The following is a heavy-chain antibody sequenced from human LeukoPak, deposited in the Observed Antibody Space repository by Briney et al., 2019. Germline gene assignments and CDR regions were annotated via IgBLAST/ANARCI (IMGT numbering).Heavy chain of an antibody. CDR2: IRYDGSNK. J-gene: IGHJ4*02. D-gene: IGHD5-24*01. CDR1: GFTSSTYG. V-gene: IGHV3-30*02. CDR3: AKDDGWILLDY. Sequence: PGGSRGFSGARPGFTSSTYGIHWVRQAPGKGLRWVAFIRYDGSNKYYADSVKGRFTISRDNSKNTLYLQMNSLRAEDTAVYYCAKDDGWILLDYWGQGTLVTVSS.